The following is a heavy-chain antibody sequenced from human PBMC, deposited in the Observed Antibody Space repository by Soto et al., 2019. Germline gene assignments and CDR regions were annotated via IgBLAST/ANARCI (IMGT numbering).Heavy chain of an antibody. CDR3: VKDGIRGIHIDK. J-gene: IGHJ4*02. CDR2: VSVAPGNT. V-gene: IGHV3-23*01. Sequence: GGSLRLSCTASGFTLSSYPMSWVRQTPGKGLQWVASVSVAPGNTYYADSVKGRFTISRDNSIYTLYLQMNNVTAEDTAIYYCVKDGIRGIHIDKWGQGTLVTVSS. CDR1: GFTLSSYP.